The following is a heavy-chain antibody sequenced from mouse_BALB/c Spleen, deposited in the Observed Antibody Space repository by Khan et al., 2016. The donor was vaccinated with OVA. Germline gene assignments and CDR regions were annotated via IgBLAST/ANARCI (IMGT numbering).Heavy chain of an antibody. CDR3: TRSGYGTFAY. Sequence: VQLVESGAELVKPGASVKLSCKASGYIFTSYYMYWVKQRPGQGLEWIGEINPNNGDANFNEKFKNKAALTVDTSSITAYIQLSSLTSEDSAVYYCTRSGYGTFAYWGQGTLVTVSA. V-gene: IGHV1S81*02. CDR2: INPNNGDA. CDR1: GYIFTSYY. D-gene: IGHD2-1*01. J-gene: IGHJ3*01.